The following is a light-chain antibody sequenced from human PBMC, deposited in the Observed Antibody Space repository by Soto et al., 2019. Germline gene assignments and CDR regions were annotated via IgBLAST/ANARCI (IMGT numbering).Light chain of an antibody. CDR3: QQYNTWPFT. Sequence: EIVLTQSPATLSVSPGESAALFCRASQSVNIDLVWYQQKPGQAPKVLMFSASARETGIPARFSGGGSETEFTLTISSLQPEDSAVYYCQQYNTWPFTFGPGTKVDIK. V-gene: IGKV3D-15*01. J-gene: IGKJ3*01. CDR2: SAS. CDR1: QSVNID.